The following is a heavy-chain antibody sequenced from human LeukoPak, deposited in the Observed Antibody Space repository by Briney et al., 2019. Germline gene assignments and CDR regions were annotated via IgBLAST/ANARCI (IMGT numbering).Heavy chain of an antibody. D-gene: IGHD2-2*01. CDR3: ARRYCSSTSCTLDY. Sequence: PGGSLRLSCTASGFTFSSYEMNWVRQAPGKGLEWVSYISSGTTTIYYADSVKGRFTISRDNAKNSLYLQMNSLRAEDTAVYYCARRYCSSTSCTLDYWGQGTLSPSPQ. J-gene: IGHJ4*02. CDR2: ISSGTTTI. CDR1: GFTFSSYE. V-gene: IGHV3-48*03.